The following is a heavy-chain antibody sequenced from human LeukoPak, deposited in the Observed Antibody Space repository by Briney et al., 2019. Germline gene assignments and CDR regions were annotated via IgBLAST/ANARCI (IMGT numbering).Heavy chain of an antibody. D-gene: IGHD2-15*01. CDR1: GFTFSSYG. CDR3: AKDRGFATGLGYYYMDV. J-gene: IGHJ6*03. CDR2: ISYDGSNK. Sequence: PGGSLRLSCADSGFTFSSYGMHWVRQAPGKGLEWVAVISYDGSNKYYADSVKGRFTISRDNSKNTLYLQMNSLRAEDTAVYYCAKDRGFATGLGYYYMDVWGKGTTVTVSS. V-gene: IGHV3-30*18.